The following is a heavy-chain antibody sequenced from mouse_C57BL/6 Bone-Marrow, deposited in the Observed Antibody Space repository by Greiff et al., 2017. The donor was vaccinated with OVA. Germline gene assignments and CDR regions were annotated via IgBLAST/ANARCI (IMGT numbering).Heavy chain of an antibody. V-gene: IGHV14-4*01. Sequence: EVQLQQSGAELVRPGASVKLSCTASGFNIKDDYMHWVKQRPEQGLEGIGWIDPENGDTAYASKFQGKATITADTSSNTAYLQLSSLTSEDTAVYYCTTWDTTVVGGFDYWGQGTTLTVSS. J-gene: IGHJ2*01. D-gene: IGHD1-1*01. CDR2: IDPENGDT. CDR1: GFNIKDDY. CDR3: TTWDTTVVGGFDY.